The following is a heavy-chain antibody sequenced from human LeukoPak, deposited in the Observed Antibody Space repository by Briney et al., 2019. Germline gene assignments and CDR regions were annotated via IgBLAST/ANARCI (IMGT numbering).Heavy chain of an antibody. CDR2: SSSTSSYK. D-gene: IGHD6-13*01. Sequence: GGSLRLSCAASGFTFSSYSMSWVRQAPGTGLEWVSSSSSTSSYKYYADSVKGRFTISRDNAKNSLYLQMNSLRAEDTAVYYCARDTSSWYLNFGYWGQGTLVTVSS. CDR1: GFTFSSYS. CDR3: ARDTSSWYLNFGY. V-gene: IGHV3-21*01. J-gene: IGHJ4*02.